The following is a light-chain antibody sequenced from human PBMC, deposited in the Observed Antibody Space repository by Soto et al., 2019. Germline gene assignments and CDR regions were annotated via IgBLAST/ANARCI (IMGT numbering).Light chain of an antibody. J-gene: IGLJ1*01. CDR1: TSDVGAYNY. CDR3: SSKTSSSSPFV. CDR2: EVS. Sequence: QSSLTQPASVSGSPGQSITISCTRSTSDVGAYNYVSWYKHHPGQAPQLMIYEVSNRPSGVSNRFSGSKSGNTASLTISGLQADDEGDYYCSSKTSSSSPFVFGTGTKSPS. V-gene: IGLV2-14*01.